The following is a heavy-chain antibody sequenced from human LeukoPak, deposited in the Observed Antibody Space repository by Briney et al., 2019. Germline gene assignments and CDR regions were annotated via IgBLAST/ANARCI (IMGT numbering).Heavy chain of an antibody. CDR3: ARARGSIVVVPAAIYWFDP. V-gene: IGHV4-39*07. Sequence: SETLSLTCTVSGGSISSSSYYWGWIRQPPGKGLEWIGSIYYSGSTYYNPSLKSRVTISVDTSKNQFSLKLSSVTAADTAVYYCARARGSIVVVPAAIYWFDPWGQGTLVTVSS. J-gene: IGHJ5*02. CDR2: IYYSGST. D-gene: IGHD2-2*01. CDR1: GGSISSSSYY.